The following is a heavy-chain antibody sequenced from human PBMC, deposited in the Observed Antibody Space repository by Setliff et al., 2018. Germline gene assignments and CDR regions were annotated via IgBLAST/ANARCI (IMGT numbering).Heavy chain of an antibody. CDR2: INHRGST. CDR3: ARMSGFQYMDV. Sequence: PSETLSLTCTAYGGTFSDYYWTWIRQPPGKGLEWIGEINHRGSTNYNPSLKSRVAISVDASKNQLSLNLTSVTAADTAVYYCARMSGFQYMDVWGKGTTVTVSS. CDR1: GGTFSDYY. V-gene: IGHV4-34*01. J-gene: IGHJ6*03. D-gene: IGHD3-3*01.